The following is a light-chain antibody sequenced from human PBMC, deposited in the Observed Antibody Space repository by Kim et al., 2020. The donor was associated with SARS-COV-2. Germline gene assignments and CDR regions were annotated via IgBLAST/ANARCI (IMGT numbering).Light chain of an antibody. CDR2: QDS. J-gene: IGLJ3*02. Sequence: SYELTQPPSVSVSPGQTVSITCSGDKLGDKYACWYQQKPGQSPVLVIYQDSKRPSGIPERFSGSNSGNTATLTISGTQAMDEADYYCQAWDSSTNWVFGGGTQLTVL. CDR1: KLGDKY. CDR3: QAWDSSTNWV. V-gene: IGLV3-1*01.